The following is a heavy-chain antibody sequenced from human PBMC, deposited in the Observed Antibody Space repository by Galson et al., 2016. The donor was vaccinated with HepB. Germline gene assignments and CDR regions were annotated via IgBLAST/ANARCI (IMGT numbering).Heavy chain of an antibody. V-gene: IGHV3-53*01. CDR1: GFTVSDNY. CDR3: ARDGNADSP. CDR2: SYSGGAT. D-gene: IGHD4-17*01. J-gene: IGHJ5*02. Sequence: SLRLSCAASGFTVSDNYMSWVRQAPGKGLEWVSLSYSGGATSYSDSAKVRFTISRDHSKNTLSLQMNTLRVEDTAVYYCARDGNADSPWGQGTLVTVSS.